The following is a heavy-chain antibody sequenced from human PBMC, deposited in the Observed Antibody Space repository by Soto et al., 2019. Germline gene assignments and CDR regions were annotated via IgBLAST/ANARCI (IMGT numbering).Heavy chain of an antibody. J-gene: IGHJ4*02. CDR1: GGSISSYY. Sequence: PSETLSLTCPVSGGSISSYYWSWIRQPPGKGLEWIGYIYYSGSTNYNPSLKSRVTISVDTSKNQFSLKLSSVTAADTAVYYCARLVKYYDYIWGSYPSYYFDYWGQGTLVTVSS. CDR2: IYYSGST. CDR3: ARLVKYYDYIWGSYPSYYFDY. D-gene: IGHD3-16*02. V-gene: IGHV4-59*08.